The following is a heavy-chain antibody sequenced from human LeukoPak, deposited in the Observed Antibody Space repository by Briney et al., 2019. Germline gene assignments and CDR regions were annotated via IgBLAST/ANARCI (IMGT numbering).Heavy chain of an antibody. CDR3: ARNTQPASIITMIVVGGAFDI. CDR1: GGSISSYY. V-gene: IGHV4-4*07. CDR2: IYTSGST. Sequence: SETLSLTCTVSGGSISSYYWSWIRQPAGKGLEWIGRIYTSGSTNYNPSLKSRVTMSVDTSKNQFSLKLSSVTAADTAMYYCARNTQPASIITMIVVGGAFDIWGQGTMVTVSS. J-gene: IGHJ3*02. D-gene: IGHD3-22*01.